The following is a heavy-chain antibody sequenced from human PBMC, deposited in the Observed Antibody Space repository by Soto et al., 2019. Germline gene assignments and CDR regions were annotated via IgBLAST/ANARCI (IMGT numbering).Heavy chain of an antibody. J-gene: IGHJ6*02. CDR2: ILYDGSNK. Sequence: QVQLVESGGGVVQPGRSLRLSCAASGFTFSSYGMHWVRQAPGKGLEWVAAILYDGSNKYYADSVKGRFTISRDNSKNTLYLQMNSLRAADTALYYCARGAYYDVLTGSYSYGMDVWGQGTTVTVSS. V-gene: IGHV3-30*03. CDR1: GFTFSSYG. D-gene: IGHD3-9*01. CDR3: ARGAYYDVLTGSYSYGMDV.